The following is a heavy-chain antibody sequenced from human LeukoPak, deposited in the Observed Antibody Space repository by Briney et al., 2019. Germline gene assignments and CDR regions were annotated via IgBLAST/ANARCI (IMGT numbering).Heavy chain of an antibody. D-gene: IGHD3-16*01. Sequence: GSLRLSCAASGFTVSSYYMSWVRQAPGRGVEWVSVIYSGGSTYYADSVKGRFTISRDNSKNTLYLQMNSLRAEDTAVYYCARDKGGGGAFDIWGQGTMVTVSS. CDR2: IYSGGST. CDR3: ARDKGGGGAFDI. CDR1: GFTVSSYY. J-gene: IGHJ3*02. V-gene: IGHV3-53*01.